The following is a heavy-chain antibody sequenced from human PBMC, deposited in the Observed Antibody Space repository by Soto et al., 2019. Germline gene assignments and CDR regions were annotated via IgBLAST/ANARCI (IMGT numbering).Heavy chain of an antibody. J-gene: IGHJ5*02. V-gene: IGHV3-74*01. CDR3: ARDLMARGRDSNRFDP. D-gene: IGHD3-10*01. CDR1: GFIFSSYW. CDR2: INGDGRNT. Sequence: PGGSLRLSCAASGFIFSSYWMHWVRQAPGKGPVWVGRINGDGRNTRYTDSVKGRFTISRDNAKNTLYLQMDSLRAEDTAVYCCARDLMARGRDSNRFDPWGQGTVVTVSS.